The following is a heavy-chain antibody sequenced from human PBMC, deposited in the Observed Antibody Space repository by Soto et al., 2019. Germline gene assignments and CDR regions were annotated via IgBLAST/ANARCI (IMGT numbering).Heavy chain of an antibody. J-gene: IGHJ4*02. Sequence: ASVKVSCKVSGYTLTELSMHWVRQAPGKGLEWMGGFDPEDGETIYAQKFQGRVTMTEDTSTDTAYMELSSLRSEDTAVFYCATPPPFAIFGVDNFDYWGQGTLVTVSS. CDR1: GYTLTELS. CDR2: FDPEDGET. D-gene: IGHD3-3*01. CDR3: ATPPPFAIFGVDNFDY. V-gene: IGHV1-24*01.